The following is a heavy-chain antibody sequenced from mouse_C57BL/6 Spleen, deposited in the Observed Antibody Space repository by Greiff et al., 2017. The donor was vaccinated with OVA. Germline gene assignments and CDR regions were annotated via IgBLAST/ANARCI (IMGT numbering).Heavy chain of an antibody. D-gene: IGHD1-1*01. V-gene: IGHV1-64*01. CDR1: GYTFTSYW. CDR3: ARGSYGSSTYYAMDY. CDR2: IHPNSGST. Sequence: QVQLQQPGAELVKPGASVKLSCKASGYTFTSYWMHWVKQRPGQGLEWIGMIHPNSGSTNYNEKFKSKATLTVDKSSSTAYMQRSSLTSEDSAVYYCARGSYGSSTYYAMDYWGQGTSVTVSS. J-gene: IGHJ4*01.